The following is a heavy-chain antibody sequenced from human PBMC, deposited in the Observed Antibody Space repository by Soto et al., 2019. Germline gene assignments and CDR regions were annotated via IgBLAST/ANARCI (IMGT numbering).Heavy chain of an antibody. CDR1: GYTLTELS. CDR3: ARVWLTIFGVVSAFDI. J-gene: IGHJ3*02. D-gene: IGHD3-3*01. V-gene: IGHV1-24*01. CDR2: FDPEDGET. Sequence: ASVKVSCKVSGYTLTELSMHWVRQAPGKGLEWMGGFDPEDGETIYAQKFQGRVTMTADTSTDTAYMELSSLRSDDTAVYYCARVWLTIFGVVSAFDIWGQGKVVTVSS.